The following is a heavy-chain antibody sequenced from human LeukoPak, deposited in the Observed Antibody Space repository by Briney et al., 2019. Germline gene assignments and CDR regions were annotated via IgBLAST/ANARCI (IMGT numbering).Heavy chain of an antibody. CDR1: GGSINSYY. CDR3: ARMLPDYYDSNCNYFVQWFFDL. D-gene: IGHD3-22*01. Sequence: PSETLPLTCSVSGGSINSYYWNWIRQPPGKGLEWMGYISYSGSTNYNPSLENRVTISVDTSKNQFSLKLSSVTAADTAVYYCARMLPDYYDSNCNYFVQWFFDLWGRGTLVTVSS. CDR2: ISYSGST. J-gene: IGHJ2*01. V-gene: IGHV4-59*08.